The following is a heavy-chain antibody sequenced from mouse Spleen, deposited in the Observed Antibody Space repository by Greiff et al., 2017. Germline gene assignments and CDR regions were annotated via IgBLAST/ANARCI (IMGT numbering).Heavy chain of an antibody. CDR3: ARWDEEDAMDY. J-gene: IGHJ4*01. D-gene: IGHD4-1*01. V-gene: IGHV5-16*01. CDR1: GFTFSDYY. Sequence: EVKLMESEGGLVQPGSSMKLSCTASGFTFSDYYMAWVRQVPEKGLEWVANINYDGSSTYYLDSLKSRFIISRDNAKNILYLQMSSLKSEDTATYYCARWDEEDAMDYWGQGTSVTVSS. CDR2: INYDGSST.